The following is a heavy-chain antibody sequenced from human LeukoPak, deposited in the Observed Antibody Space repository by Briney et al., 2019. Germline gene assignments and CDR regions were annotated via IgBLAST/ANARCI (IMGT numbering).Heavy chain of an antibody. Sequence: ASVQVSCKVSGYTLTELSMHWVRQAPGKGLEWMGGFDPEDGETIYALKFQGRVTMTEDTSTDTAYMELSSLRSEDTAVYYCATGRDSYCSGGSCYDYWGQGTLVTVSS. CDR2: FDPEDGET. CDR1: GYTLTELS. J-gene: IGHJ4*02. V-gene: IGHV1-24*01. CDR3: ATGRDSYCSGGSCYDY. D-gene: IGHD2-15*01.